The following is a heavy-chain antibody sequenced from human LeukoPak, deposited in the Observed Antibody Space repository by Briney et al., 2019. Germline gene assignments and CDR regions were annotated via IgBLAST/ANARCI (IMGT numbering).Heavy chain of an antibody. CDR1: GFTFSSYA. CDR2: ISGSGGST. Sequence: PGGSLRLSCAASGFTFSSYAMSWVRQAPGKGLEWVSAISGSGGSTYYADSVKGRFTISRDNSKNTLYLQMNSLRAEDTAVYHCAKYVSIYYYYYMDVWGKGTTVTVSS. D-gene: IGHD3-3*02. J-gene: IGHJ6*03. CDR3: AKYVSIYYYYYMDV. V-gene: IGHV3-23*01.